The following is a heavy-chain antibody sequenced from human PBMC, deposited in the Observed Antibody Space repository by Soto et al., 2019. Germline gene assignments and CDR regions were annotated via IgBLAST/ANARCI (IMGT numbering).Heavy chain of an antibody. CDR3: ALFGEFFYYYYGMDV. CDR1: GYTFTGYY. Sequence: ASVKVSCKASGYTFTGYYMHWVRQAPGQGLEWMGWINPNSGGTNYAQRFQGRVTMTRDTSISTAYMELSRLRSDDTAVYYCALFGEFFYYYYGMDVRGQGTTVTVSS. CDR2: INPNSGGT. J-gene: IGHJ6*02. V-gene: IGHV1-2*02. D-gene: IGHD3-10*02.